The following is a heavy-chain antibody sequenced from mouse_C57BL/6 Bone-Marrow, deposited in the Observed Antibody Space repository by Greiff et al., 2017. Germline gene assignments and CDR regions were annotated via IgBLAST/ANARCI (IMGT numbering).Heavy chain of an antibody. CDR3: ARDYGGSYWYFDV. CDR2: IYPRDGST. CDR1: GYTFTSYD. J-gene: IGHJ1*03. D-gene: IGHD1-1*01. V-gene: IGHV1-85*01. Sequence: VQLQQSGPELVKPGASVKLSCKASGYTFTSYDINWVKQRPGQGLEWIGWIYPRDGSTKYNEKFKGKATLTVGTSSSTAYMELHSLTSEDSAVYFCARDYGGSYWYFDVWGTGTTVTVSS.